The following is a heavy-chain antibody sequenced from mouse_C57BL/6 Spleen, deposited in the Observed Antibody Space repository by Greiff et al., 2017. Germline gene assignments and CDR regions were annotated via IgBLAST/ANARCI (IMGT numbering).Heavy chain of an antibody. V-gene: IGHV6-3*01. CDR1: GFTFSNYW. CDR3: TPYYYGSGAMDY. J-gene: IGHJ4*01. CDR2: IRLKSDNYAT. Sequence: EVKLMESGGGLVQPGGSMKLSCVASGFTFSNYWMNWVRQSPEKGLEWVAQIRLKSDNYATHYAESVKGRFTISRDDSKSSVYLQMNNLRAEDTGIYYCTPYYYGSGAMDYWGQGTSVTVSS. D-gene: IGHD1-1*01.